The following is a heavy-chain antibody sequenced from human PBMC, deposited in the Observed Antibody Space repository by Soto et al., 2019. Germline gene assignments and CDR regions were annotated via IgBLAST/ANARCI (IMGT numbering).Heavy chain of an antibody. J-gene: IGHJ5*02. Sequence: PSETLSLTCTVSGGSISGYYWSWIRQPPGKGLEWIGEIYHSGSTNYNPSLKSRVTISVDTSKNQFSLKLSSVTAADTAVYYCARGGRITIFGVVILGRKWFDPWGQGTLVTVS. V-gene: IGHV4-59*12. D-gene: IGHD3-3*01. CDR2: IYHSGST. CDR1: GGSISGYY. CDR3: ARGGRITIFGVVILGRKWFDP.